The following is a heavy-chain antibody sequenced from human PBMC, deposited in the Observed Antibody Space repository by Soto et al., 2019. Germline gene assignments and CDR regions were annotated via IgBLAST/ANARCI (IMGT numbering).Heavy chain of an antibody. D-gene: IGHD3-9*01. CDR3: AKDRQPHGIWTFDF. V-gene: IGHV3-23*01. J-gene: IGHJ4*02. CDR1: GFTFTTYT. CDR2: ILAGGTT. Sequence: EVQLLESGGHLVQPGGSLRLSCAASGFTFTTYTMNWVRQAPGKGLEWVSGILAGGTTYYADSVKGRFTISRDHSQNSVFLQMSSLRDEDTAVYYCAKDRQPHGIWTFDFWGQGTLVTVSS.